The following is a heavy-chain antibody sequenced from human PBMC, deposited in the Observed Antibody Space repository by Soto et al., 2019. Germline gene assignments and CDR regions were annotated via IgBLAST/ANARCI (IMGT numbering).Heavy chain of an antibody. D-gene: IGHD6-19*01. CDR1: GFTFSSYG. CDR2: IWYDGSNK. CDR3: ARDSHVGSGWQLTADY. Sequence: PGGSLRLSCAASGFTFSSYGMHWVRQAPGKGLEWVAVIWYDGSNKYYAESVKGQFTISRDNSKNTLYLQMNSLRAEDTAVYYCARDSHVGSGWQLTADYWGQGTLVTVSS. V-gene: IGHV3-33*01. J-gene: IGHJ4*02.